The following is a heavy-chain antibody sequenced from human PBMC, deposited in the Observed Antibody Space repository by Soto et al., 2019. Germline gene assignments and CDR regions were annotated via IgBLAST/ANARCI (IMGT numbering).Heavy chain of an antibody. CDR2: IYYSGST. V-gene: IGHV4-30-4*01. D-gene: IGHD5-12*01. Sequence: SETLSLTCTVSGGSISSGDYYWSWIRQPPGKGLEWIGYIYYSGSTYYNPSLKSRVTISVDTSKNQFSLKLSSVTAADRAVFYWARECMVAPAPNYYGRDVWGQGTRVTVSS. J-gene: IGHJ6*02. CDR3: ARECMVAPAPNYYGRDV. CDR1: GGSISSGDYY.